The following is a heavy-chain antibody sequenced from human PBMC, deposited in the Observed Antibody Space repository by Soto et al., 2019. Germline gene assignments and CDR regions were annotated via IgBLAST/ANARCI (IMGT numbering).Heavy chain of an antibody. V-gene: IGHV4-61*01. D-gene: IGHD2-2*01. Sequence: SETLSLTCTVSGGSVSSVSYYWSWIRQPPGKGLEWIGYIYYSGSTNYNPSLKSRVTMSVDTSKNQFSLKLRSVTAADTAVYYCARYCSSVTCPGLDPWGQGTLVTVSS. CDR1: GGSVSSVSYY. J-gene: IGHJ5*02. CDR3: ARYCSSVTCPGLDP. CDR2: IYYSGST.